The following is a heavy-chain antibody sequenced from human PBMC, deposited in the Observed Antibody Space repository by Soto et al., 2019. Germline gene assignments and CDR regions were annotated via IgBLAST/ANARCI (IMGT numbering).Heavy chain of an antibody. Sequence: ASVKVSCKASGYTFTGYYMHWVRQAPGQGLEWMGWINPNSGGTNYAQKFQGWVTMTRDTSISTAYMELSRLRSDDTAVYYCAREGTTGTTGGYYYYMDVWGKGTTVTVSS. CDR2: INPNSGGT. J-gene: IGHJ6*03. CDR3: AREGTTGTTGGYYYYMDV. V-gene: IGHV1-2*04. D-gene: IGHD1-1*01. CDR1: GYTFTGYY.